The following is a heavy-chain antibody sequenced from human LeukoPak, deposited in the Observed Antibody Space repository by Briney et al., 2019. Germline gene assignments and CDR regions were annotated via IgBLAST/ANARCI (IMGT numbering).Heavy chain of an antibody. V-gene: IGHV4-59*01. CDR2: IYYSGST. J-gene: IGHJ4*02. Sequence: PSETLSLTCTVSSGSISSYYWSWIRQPPGKGLEWIGYIYYSGSTNYNPSLKSRVTISVDTSKNQFPLKLSSVTAADTAVYYCARVSSGATTVDYWGQGTLVTVSS. CDR1: SGSISSYY. D-gene: IGHD1-26*01. CDR3: ARVSSGATTVDY.